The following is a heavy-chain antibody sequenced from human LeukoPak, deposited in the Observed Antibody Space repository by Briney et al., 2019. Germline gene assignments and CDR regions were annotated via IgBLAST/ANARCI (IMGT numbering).Heavy chain of an antibody. J-gene: IGHJ6*03. CDR1: GFTLSSYA. Sequence: GGSLRLSCAASGFTLSSYAMSWVRQAPGKGLEWVSSISASGGSTNYADSVKGRFTISRDYSKNTVYLQMNSLRAEDTAVYYCAKVMKGSERLTMVRGVIIKTAGLYYMDVWGKGTTVTVSS. CDR3: AKVMKGSERLTMVRGVIIKTAGLYYMDV. V-gene: IGHV3-23*01. D-gene: IGHD3-10*01. CDR2: ISASGGST.